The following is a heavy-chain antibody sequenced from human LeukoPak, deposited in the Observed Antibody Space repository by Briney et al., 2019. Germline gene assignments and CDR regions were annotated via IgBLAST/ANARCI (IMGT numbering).Heavy chain of an antibody. CDR3: ASHYYYDSSDRGY. CDR1: GFTFSSYS. CDR2: ISSSSSTI. J-gene: IGHJ4*02. V-gene: IGHV3-48*01. D-gene: IGHD3-22*01. Sequence: PGGSLRLSCAASGFTFSSYSMNWVRQAPGKGLEWVSYISSSSSTIYYADSVKGRFTISRDNAKNSLYLQMNSLRAEDTAVYYCASHYYYDSSDRGYWGQGTLVTVSS.